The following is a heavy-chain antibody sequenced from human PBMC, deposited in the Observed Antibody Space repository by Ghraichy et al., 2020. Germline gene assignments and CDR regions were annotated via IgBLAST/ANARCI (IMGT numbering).Heavy chain of an antibody. Sequence: GGSLRLSCAASGFTVSSNYMSWVRQAPGKGLEWVSVIYSGGYTYYPDSVKGRFTISRDNSKNTLYLQMNSLRAEDTAVYYCARAPSYDFLSGYDYWGQGTLVTVSS. V-gene: IGHV3-53*01. J-gene: IGHJ4*02. CDR2: IYSGGYT. CDR1: GFTVSSNY. CDR3: ARAPSYDFLSGYDY. D-gene: IGHD3-3*01.